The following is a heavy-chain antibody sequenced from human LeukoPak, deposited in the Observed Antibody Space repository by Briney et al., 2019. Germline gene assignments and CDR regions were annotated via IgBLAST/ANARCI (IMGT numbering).Heavy chain of an antibody. CDR3: ARHGFRRGQLLPSYYYYGMDV. Sequence: GESLKISCKGSGYSFTSYWIGWVRQMPGKGLEWMGIIYPGDSDTRYSPSFQGQVTISADKSISTAYLQWSSLKASDTAMYYCARHGFRRGQLLPSYYYYGMDVWGQGTTVTVSS. CDR2: IYPGDSDT. D-gene: IGHD2-2*01. CDR1: GYSFTSYW. J-gene: IGHJ6*02. V-gene: IGHV5-51*01.